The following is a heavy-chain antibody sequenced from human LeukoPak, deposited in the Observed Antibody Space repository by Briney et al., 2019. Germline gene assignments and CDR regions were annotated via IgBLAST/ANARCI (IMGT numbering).Heavy chain of an antibody. V-gene: IGHV3-48*01. J-gene: IGHJ4*02. CDR3: AREPGKQLVEFDY. D-gene: IGHD6-6*01. CDR2: ISSSSSTI. Sequence: TGGSLRLSCAASGFTFSSYSMNWVRQAPGKGLEWVSYISSSSSTIYYADSVKGRFTISRDNAKNSLYLQMNSLRAEDTAVYYCAREPGKQLVEFDYWGQGTLVTASS. CDR1: GFTFSSYS.